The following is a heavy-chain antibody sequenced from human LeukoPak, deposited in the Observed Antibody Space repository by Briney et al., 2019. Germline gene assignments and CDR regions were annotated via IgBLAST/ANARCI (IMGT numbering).Heavy chain of an antibody. V-gene: IGHV1-8*01. CDR1: RGTFTSYD. CDR3: ARAWLGSGSYSAH. J-gene: IGHJ4*02. D-gene: IGHD3-10*01. CDR2: MNPKSGNT. Sequence: ASVKVSCKASRGTFTSYDINWVRQATGQGLEWMGWMNPKSGNTGYARKFQGRVTMTRNTSISTAYMELSSLRSEDTAVYYCARAWLGSGSYSAHWGQGTLVTVSS.